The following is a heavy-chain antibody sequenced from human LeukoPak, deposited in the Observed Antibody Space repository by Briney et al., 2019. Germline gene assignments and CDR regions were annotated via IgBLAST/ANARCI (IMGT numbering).Heavy chain of an antibody. D-gene: IGHD1-26*01. CDR3: AKDIRDIVGATKDQDNF. J-gene: IGHJ4*02. Sequence: PGRSLRLSCAASGFTFSSYGMHWVRQAPGKGLEWVAVISYDGSNKYYADSVKGRFTISRDNSKNTLYLQMNSLRAEDTAVYYCAKDIRDIVGATKDQDNFWGQGTLVTVSS. CDR2: ISYDGSNK. CDR1: GFTFSSYG. V-gene: IGHV3-30*18.